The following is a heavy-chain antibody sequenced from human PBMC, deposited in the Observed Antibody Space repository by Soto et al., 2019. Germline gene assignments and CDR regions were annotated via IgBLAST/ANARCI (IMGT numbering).Heavy chain of an antibody. CDR1: GFTFSSYA. V-gene: IGHV3-30-3*01. CDR3: ARAYSSGWLDY. Sequence: QVQLVESGGGVVQPGRSLRLSCAASGFTFSSYAMHWVRQAPGKGLEWVAVISYDGSNKYYADSVKGRFTISRDNSKNALYLQMNSLRAEDTAVYYCARAYSSGWLDYWGQGTLVTVSS. CDR2: ISYDGSNK. J-gene: IGHJ4*02. D-gene: IGHD6-19*01.